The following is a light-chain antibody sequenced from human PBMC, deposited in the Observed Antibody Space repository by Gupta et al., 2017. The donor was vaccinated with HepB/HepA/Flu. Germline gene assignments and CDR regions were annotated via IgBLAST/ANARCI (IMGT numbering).Light chain of an antibody. CDR2: GAS. V-gene: IGKV1-33*01. J-gene: IGKJ4*01. Sequence: DIQMTQSPSSLSASIGDRVTITCRANQDISTYLNWYQQKPGKAPNLLIHGASNLQTGVPSRFNGVGSETNFTFTISSLQPEDFATYYCQQDNNLPFTFGRGTMVDIK. CDR1: QDISTY. CDR3: QQDNNLPFT.